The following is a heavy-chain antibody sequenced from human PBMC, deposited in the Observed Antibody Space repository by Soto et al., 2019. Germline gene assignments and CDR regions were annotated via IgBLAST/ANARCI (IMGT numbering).Heavy chain of an antibody. CDR3: AKGSVVTTYRAPFDN. CDR2: ISAGGGSI. CDR1: GFTFTTYA. Sequence: EVQLLESGGALVQPGGSLRLSCAASGFTFTTYAMSWVRQAPGKGLEWVSAISAGGGSIYYADSVKGRFTISRDNSKSTLYLEMNSLRAEDTAVYYCAKGSVVTTYRAPFDNWGQGTLVTVSS. J-gene: IGHJ4*02. V-gene: IGHV3-23*01. D-gene: IGHD2-21*02.